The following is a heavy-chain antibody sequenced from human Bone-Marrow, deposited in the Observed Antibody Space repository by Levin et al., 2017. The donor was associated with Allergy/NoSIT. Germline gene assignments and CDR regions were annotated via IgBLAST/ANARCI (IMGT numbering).Heavy chain of an antibody. CDR1: GFTFSNYA. D-gene: IGHD7-27*01. V-gene: IGHV3-23*01. Sequence: GGSLRLSCAASGFTFSNYAMSWVRQAPGKGLEWVSTVSAGGTNTYYADSVKGRFTISRDNARNTLYLQMNSLGAEDTAVYDCAKAGESATVWFDYWGQGTLVTVSS. CDR2: VSAGGTNT. CDR3: AKAGESATVWFDY. J-gene: IGHJ4*02.